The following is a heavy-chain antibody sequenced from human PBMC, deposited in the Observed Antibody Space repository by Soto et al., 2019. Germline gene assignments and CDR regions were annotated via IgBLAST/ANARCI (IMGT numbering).Heavy chain of an antibody. D-gene: IGHD4-17*01. CDR3: ANLFGDYNPY. V-gene: IGHV3-23*01. J-gene: IGHJ4*02. Sequence: EVQLLESGGGWIQPGGSLRLSCAASGFTFRRNSMNWVRQAPGQGLEWVAAITGDGMILYADSVKGRFVVSSDDTKNMFSLQMSSLRVDDTAVYYCANLFGDYNPYWGQGTLVTVSS. CDR2: ITGDGMI. CDR1: GFTFRRNS.